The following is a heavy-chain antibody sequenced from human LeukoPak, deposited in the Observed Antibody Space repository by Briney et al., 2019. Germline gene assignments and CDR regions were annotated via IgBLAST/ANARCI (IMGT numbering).Heavy chain of an antibody. CDR1: GGSLSTSD. V-gene: IGHV4-59*01. D-gene: IGHD3-10*01. J-gene: IGHJ4*02. CDR3: ARGRYYGSGSYYVVD. Sequence: SETLSLTCTVSGGSLSTSDWSWIRQPPGKGLEGIGYIYYSGSTNYNPSLTSRVTISVDTTKNQFSLKLSSVTAADTAVYYCARGRYYGSGSYYVVDWGQGTLVTVSS. CDR2: IYYSGST.